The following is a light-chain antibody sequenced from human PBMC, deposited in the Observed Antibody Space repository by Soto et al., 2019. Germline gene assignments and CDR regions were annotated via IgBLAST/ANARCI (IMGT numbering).Light chain of an antibody. J-gene: IGLJ2*01. V-gene: IGLV2-23*01. CDR1: SSDVGSYNL. Sequence: QSALTQPASVSGSPGQSITVSCTGTSSDVGSYNLVSWYQQHPGKAPKLMIYEDTKRPSGVPNRFSGSKSGNTASLTISGLQAEDEADYYCCSYAGSTTHVVFGGGTQLTVL. CDR3: CSYAGSTTHVV. CDR2: EDT.